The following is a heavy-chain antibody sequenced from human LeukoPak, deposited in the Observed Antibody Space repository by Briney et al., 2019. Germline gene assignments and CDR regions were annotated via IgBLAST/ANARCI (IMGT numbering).Heavy chain of an antibody. D-gene: IGHD2-15*01. CDR1: GGSFSGYY. CDR3: ARGKGKGVVVAAPPRYNWFDP. Sequence: SETLSLTCAVYGGSFSGYYWSWIRQPPGEGLEWIGEINHSGSTNYNPSLKSRVTISVDTSKNQFSLKLSSVTAADTAVYYCARGKGKGVVVAAPPRYNWFDPWGQGTLVTVSS. CDR2: INHSGST. J-gene: IGHJ5*02. V-gene: IGHV4-34*01.